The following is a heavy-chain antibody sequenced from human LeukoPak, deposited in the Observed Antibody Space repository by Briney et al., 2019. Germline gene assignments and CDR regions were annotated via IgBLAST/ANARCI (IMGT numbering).Heavy chain of an antibody. CDR1: GGSFSGYY. D-gene: IGHD2-15*01. J-gene: IGHJ4*02. Sequence: SETLSLTCAVYGGSFSGYYWSWIRQPPGKGLEWIGEINHSGSTNYNPSLKSRVTISVDTSKNQFSLKPSSVTAADTAVYYCARGREDIVVVVAATLDYWGQGTLVTVSS. CDR3: ARGREDIVVVVAATLDY. V-gene: IGHV4-34*01. CDR2: INHSGST.